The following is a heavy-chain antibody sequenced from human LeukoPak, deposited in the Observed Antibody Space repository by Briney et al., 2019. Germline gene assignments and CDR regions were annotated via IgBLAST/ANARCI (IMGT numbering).Heavy chain of an antibody. J-gene: IGHJ4*02. Sequence: SETLSLTCTVSGGSISSGSYYWGWIRQPPGKGLEWIGSIYYSGSTYYNPSLKSRVTISVDRPKKQFSLKLSSVTAADTAVYYCARHKRLRWLNPRGGYFDYWGQGTLVTVSS. CDR1: GGSISSGSYY. CDR3: ARHKRLRWLNPRGGYFDY. CDR2: IYYSGST. D-gene: IGHD4-23*01. V-gene: IGHV4-39*01.